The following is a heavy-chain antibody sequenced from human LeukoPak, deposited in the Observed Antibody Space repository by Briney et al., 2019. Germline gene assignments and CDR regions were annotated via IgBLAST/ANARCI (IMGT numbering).Heavy chain of an antibody. J-gene: IGHJ5*02. CDR1: GFTYSAYW. CDR3: ARATASNWFDP. V-gene: IGHV3-7*01. Sequence: GGSLRLSCAASGFTYSAYWMSWVRQAPGKGLEWVANIKEDGSEKYYVDSVKGRFTISRGNAKNSLYLQMNSLRAEDTAVYYCARATASNWFDPWGQGTLVTVSS. D-gene: IGHD2-21*01. CDR2: IKEDGSEK.